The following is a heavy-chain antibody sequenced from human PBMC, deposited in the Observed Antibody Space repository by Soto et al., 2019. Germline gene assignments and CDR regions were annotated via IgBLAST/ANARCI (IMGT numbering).Heavy chain of an antibody. D-gene: IGHD1-1*01. CDR3: AKGDDLSPFDY. CDR2: ISYDGSNK. J-gene: IGHJ4*02. V-gene: IGHV3-30*18. Sequence: LRLSCAASGFTFSSYGMHWVRQAPGKGLEWVAVISYDGSNKYYADSVKGRFTISRDNSKNTLYLQMNSLRAEDTAVYYCAKGDDLSPFDYWGQGTLVTVSS. CDR1: GFTFSSYG.